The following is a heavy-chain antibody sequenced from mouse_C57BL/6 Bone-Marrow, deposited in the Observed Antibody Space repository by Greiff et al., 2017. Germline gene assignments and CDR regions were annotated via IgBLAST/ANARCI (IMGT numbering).Heavy chain of an antibody. V-gene: IGHV14-4*01. Sequence: DVKLVESGAELVRPGASVTLSCTASGFNIKDDYMHWVKQRPEQGLEWIGWIDPENGDTEYASKFQGKATITADTSSYTAYLRLSSLTSEDTAVYYCTTDEGWFADWGQGTLVTVSA. CDR2: IDPENGDT. CDR1: GFNIKDDY. CDR3: TTDEGWFAD. J-gene: IGHJ3*01.